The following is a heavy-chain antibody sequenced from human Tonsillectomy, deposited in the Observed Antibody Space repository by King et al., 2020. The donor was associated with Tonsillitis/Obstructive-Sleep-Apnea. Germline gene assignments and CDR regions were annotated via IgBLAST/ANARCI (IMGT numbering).Heavy chain of an antibody. D-gene: IGHD4/OR15-4a*01. CDR3: AREPDYTGVS. Sequence: VQLVESGAEVKKPGASVKVSCKASGDTFIDYYMHWVRQAPGQGLEWMGWINPNSGATNSAQKFQGRVTMTRDTSISTAYMELSRLRSDDTAMYYCAREPDYTGVSWGQGTLVTVSS. V-gene: IGHV1-2*02. J-gene: IGHJ4*02. CDR1: GDTFIDYY. CDR2: INPNSGAT.